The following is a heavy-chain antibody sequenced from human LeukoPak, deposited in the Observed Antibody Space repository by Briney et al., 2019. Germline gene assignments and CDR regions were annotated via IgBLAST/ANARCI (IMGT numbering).Heavy chain of an antibody. CDR2: IIPIFGTA. CDR3: ARDQPHDILTGYDYYYYGMDV. V-gene: IGHV1-69*13. CDR1: GGTFISYA. D-gene: IGHD3-9*01. Sequence: GASVKVSCKASGGTFISYAISWVRQAPGQGLEWMGGIIPIFGTANYARKFQGRVTITADESTSTAYMELSSLRSEDTAVYYCARDQPHDILTGYDYYYYGMDVWGQGTTVTVSS. J-gene: IGHJ6*02.